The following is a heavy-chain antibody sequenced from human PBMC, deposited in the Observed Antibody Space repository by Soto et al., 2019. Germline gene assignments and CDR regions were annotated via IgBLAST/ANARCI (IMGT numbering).Heavy chain of an antibody. CDR2: IRVSVDST. D-gene: IGHD1-26*01. V-gene: IGHV3-23*01. J-gene: IGHJ4*02. Sequence: EVQLLESGGGLVQPGESLRLSCAASGFTFSIYAINWVRQAPGKGLEWVSAIRVSVDSTHYADSVKGRFTISRDNYKNTVYLEMNSLRAEDTAVYYCAKVFTPEQGNYFDYWGQGTLVTVSS. CDR1: GFTFSIYA. CDR3: AKVFTPEQGNYFDY.